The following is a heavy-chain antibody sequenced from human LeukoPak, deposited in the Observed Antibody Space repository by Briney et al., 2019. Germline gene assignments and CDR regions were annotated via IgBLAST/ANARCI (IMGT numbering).Heavy chain of an antibody. CDR1: GYSFTSYW. J-gene: IGHJ3*02. CDR2: IYPGDSDT. CDR3: ARLPLGGSYYSAWTFDI. D-gene: IGHD1-26*01. Sequence: GESLKISCKGSGYSFTSYWIGRVRQMPGKGLEWMGIIYPGDSDTRYSPSFQGQVTISADKSISTAYLQWSSLKASDTAMYYCARLPLGGSYYSAWTFDIWGQGTMVTVSS. V-gene: IGHV5-51*01.